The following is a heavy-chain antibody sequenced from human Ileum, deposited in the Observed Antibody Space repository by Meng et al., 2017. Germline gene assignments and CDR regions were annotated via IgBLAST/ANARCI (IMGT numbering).Heavy chain of an antibody. CDR3: AKVRISSCYSGLDS. CDR2: ICGGDGST. J-gene: IGHJ4*02. Sequence: GESLKISCAASGFTFSSDAMSWVRQAPGKGLEWVSAICGGDGSTYYADSVKGRFAISRDNSKNTLELQMNSLRAEDSAVYYCAKVRISSCYSGLDSWGQGTLVTVSS. CDR1: GFTFSSDA. D-gene: IGHD2-15*01. V-gene: IGHV3-23*01.